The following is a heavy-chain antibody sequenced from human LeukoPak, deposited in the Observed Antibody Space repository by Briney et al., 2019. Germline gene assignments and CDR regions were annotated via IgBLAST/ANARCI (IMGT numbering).Heavy chain of an antibody. V-gene: IGHV1-2*02. D-gene: IGHD6-25*01. Sequence: ASVKVSCKASGYTFTGYYLHWVRQAPGQGLEWMGWINPNSGGTNYAQKFQGRVTMTRDTSISTAYMELSRLRSDDTAVYYCARDEAYSSGPAKAEFQHWGQGTLVTVSS. J-gene: IGHJ1*01. CDR2: INPNSGGT. CDR3: ARDEAYSSGPAKAEFQH. CDR1: GYTFTGYY.